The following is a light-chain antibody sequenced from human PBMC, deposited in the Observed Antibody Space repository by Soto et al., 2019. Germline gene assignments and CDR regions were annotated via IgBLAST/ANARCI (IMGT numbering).Light chain of an antibody. CDR1: KLGDKY. J-gene: IGLJ2*01. CDR3: QAWDSRHVV. V-gene: IGLV3-1*01. CDR2: QDT. Sequence: SSELTQPPSVSVSPGQTASITCSGDKLGDKYASWYQQKPGQSPVLVIYQDTKRPSGIPERFSGSNSGNTATLTISGTQAMDEADYYCQAWDSRHVVFGGGTKLTVL.